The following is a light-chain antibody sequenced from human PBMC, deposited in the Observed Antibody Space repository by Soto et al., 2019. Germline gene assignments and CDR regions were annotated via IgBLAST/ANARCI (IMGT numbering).Light chain of an antibody. CDR3: QQRTNWLT. Sequence: EIVLTQSPATLSLSPGERVTLSCRASQNVSTYLAWYQQKPGQAPRLLIYDASDRATGIPARFSGSGSGTDFTLTISSLEPEDSAVYYCQQRTNWLTFGPGTQVDIK. CDR1: QNVSTY. J-gene: IGKJ3*01. V-gene: IGKV3-11*01. CDR2: DAS.